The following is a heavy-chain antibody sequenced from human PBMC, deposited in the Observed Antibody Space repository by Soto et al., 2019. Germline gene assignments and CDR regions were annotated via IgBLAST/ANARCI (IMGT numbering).Heavy chain of an antibody. CDR3: ARVARYCSGGSCSRHFDY. J-gene: IGHJ4*02. V-gene: IGHV4-30-4*02. D-gene: IGHD2-15*01. CDR1: GGSISSGDYY. Sequence: SETLSLTCTVSGGSISSGDYYWSWIRQPPGKGLEWIGYIYYSGSTYYNPSLKSRVTISVDTSKNQFSLKLSSVTAADTAVYYCARVARYCSGGSCSRHFDYWGQGTLVTVSS. CDR2: IYYSGST.